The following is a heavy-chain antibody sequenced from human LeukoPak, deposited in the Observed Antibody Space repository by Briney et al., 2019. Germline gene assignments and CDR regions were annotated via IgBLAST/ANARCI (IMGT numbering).Heavy chain of an antibody. V-gene: IGHV3-23*05. CDR1: GFTFTDSA. D-gene: IGHD1-14*01. CDR3: AKQVGRITLLEH. J-gene: IGHJ1*01. CDR2: LYSGGTT. Sequence: PGVSLRLSCAASGFTFTDSAMTWVRQARGKGLEWVSALYSGGTTYYADSVKGRFTISGDNSKNTLFLEMNSLRVEDTAVYYCAKQVGRITLLEHWGQGTLVTVSS.